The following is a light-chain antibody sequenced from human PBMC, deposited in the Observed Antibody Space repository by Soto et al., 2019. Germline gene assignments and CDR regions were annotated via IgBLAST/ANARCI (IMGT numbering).Light chain of an antibody. CDR2: TDS. V-gene: IGKV1-12*01. J-gene: IGKJ4*02. CDR3: QQPHTFPFT. CDR1: QSISSW. Sequence: DIQMTQSPSSVSASVGDTVAITCRASQSISSWLAWYQQRPGEAPKLLIYTDSILQVGVPSRFSGSGSGTEFILTIDNLQPEDFATYYCQQPHTFPFTLGGGTKVEIK.